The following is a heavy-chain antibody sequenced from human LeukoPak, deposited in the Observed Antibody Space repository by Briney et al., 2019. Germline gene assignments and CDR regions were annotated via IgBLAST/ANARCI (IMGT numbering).Heavy chain of an antibody. CDR1: GFTFSSYA. J-gene: IGHJ4*02. V-gene: IGHV3-23*01. CDR2: ISGSGGST. Sequence: SGGSLRLSCAASGFTFSSYAMSWVRQAPGKGLEWVSAISGSGGSTYYADSVKGRFTISRDNSKNTLYLQMNSLRAEDTAVYYCAKTPSYYYDSSGPYYFDYWGQGTLVTVSS. CDR3: AKTPSYYYDSSGPYYFDY. D-gene: IGHD3-22*01.